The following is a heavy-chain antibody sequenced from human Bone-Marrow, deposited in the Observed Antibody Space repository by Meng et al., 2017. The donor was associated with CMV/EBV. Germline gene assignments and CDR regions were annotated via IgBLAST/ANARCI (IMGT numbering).Heavy chain of an antibody. D-gene: IGHD2-2*01. Sequence: SYAISWVRQAPGQGLEWMGGIIPIFGTANYAQKFQGEVTITADESTSTAYMELSSLRSEDTAVYYCARGGSSTSSTANYYYYGMDVWGQGTTVTVSS. CDR1: SYA. J-gene: IGHJ6*02. V-gene: IGHV1-69*01. CDR2: IIPIFGTA. CDR3: ARGGSSTSSTANYYYYGMDV.